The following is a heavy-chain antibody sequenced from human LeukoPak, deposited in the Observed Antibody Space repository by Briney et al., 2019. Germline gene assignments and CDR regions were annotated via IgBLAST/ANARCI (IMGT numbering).Heavy chain of an antibody. CDR1: GYTFTGYY. CDR2: INPNSGGT. CDR3: ASSKSPGDYDY. J-gene: IGHJ4*02. V-gene: IGHV1-2*02. D-gene: IGHD4-17*01. Sequence: ASVNVSCKASGYTFTGYYMHGVRQAPGQGREWMGWINPNSGGTNYAKKFQGKVTMTRDTYISTAYMELSRLRSDDTAVYYCASSKSPGDYDYWSQGTLVTVSS.